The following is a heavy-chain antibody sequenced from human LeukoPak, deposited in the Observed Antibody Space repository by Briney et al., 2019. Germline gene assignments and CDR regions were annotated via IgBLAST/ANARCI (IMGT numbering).Heavy chain of an antibody. D-gene: IGHD3-22*01. J-gene: IGHJ4*02. V-gene: IGHV3-48*03. CDR3: ARGSVYYYDSSGHWGY. CDR1: GFTFSSYE. CDR2: ISSSGSTI. Sequence: PGGSLRLSCAASGFTFSSYEMNWVRQAPGKGLEWVSYISSSGSTIYYADSVMGRFTISRDNAKNSLYLQMNSLRAEDTAVYYCARGSVYYYDSSGHWGYWGQGTLVTVSS.